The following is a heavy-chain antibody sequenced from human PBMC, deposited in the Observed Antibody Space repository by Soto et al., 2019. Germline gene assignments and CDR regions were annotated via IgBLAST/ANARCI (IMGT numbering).Heavy chain of an antibody. Sequence: QLQLQESGPGLVKPSETLSLTCTVSGGSISSSSYYWGWIRQPPGKGLEWLGRIYYSGSTYYNPSLKSRVTISVDTSKNQFSLKLSSVTAADTAVYYCATVRRYCSGGSCYPTYGMDVWGQGTTVTVSS. J-gene: IGHJ6*02. CDR3: ATVRRYCSGGSCYPTYGMDV. D-gene: IGHD2-15*01. CDR1: GGSISSSSYY. V-gene: IGHV4-39*01. CDR2: IYYSGST.